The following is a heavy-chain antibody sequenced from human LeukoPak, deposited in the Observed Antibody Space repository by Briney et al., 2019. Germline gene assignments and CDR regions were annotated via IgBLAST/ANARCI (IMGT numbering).Heavy chain of an antibody. V-gene: IGHV4-34*01. Sequence: KPSETLSLTCAVYGGSFSGYCWSWIRQPPGKGLEWIGEINHSGSTNYNPSLKSRVTISVDTSKNQFSLKLSSVTAADTAVYYCARGRRYYDFWSGYAFDIWGQGTMVTVSS. CDR1: GGSFSGYC. CDR2: INHSGST. CDR3: ARGRRYYDFWSGYAFDI. D-gene: IGHD3-3*01. J-gene: IGHJ3*02.